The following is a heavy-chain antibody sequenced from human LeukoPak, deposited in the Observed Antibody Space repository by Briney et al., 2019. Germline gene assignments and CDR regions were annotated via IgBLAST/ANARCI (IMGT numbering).Heavy chain of an antibody. Sequence: PGGSLRLSCAASGFTFSSYAMSWVRQAPGKGLEWVSSISGSGGSTYYADSVKGRFTISRDNAKNSLYLQMNSLRAEDTAVYYCARPYSSGSDDAFDIWGQGTMVTVSS. D-gene: IGHD6-19*01. V-gene: IGHV3-23*01. CDR2: ISGSGGST. CDR1: GFTFSSYA. CDR3: ARPYSSGSDDAFDI. J-gene: IGHJ3*02.